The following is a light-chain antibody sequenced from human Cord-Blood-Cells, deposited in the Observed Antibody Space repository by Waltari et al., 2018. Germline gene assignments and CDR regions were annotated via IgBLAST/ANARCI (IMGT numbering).Light chain of an antibody. CDR2: AAS. CDR1: QGSSSY. V-gene: IGKV1-9*01. CDR3: QQLNSYPT. Sequence: IQLTQSPSSLSASVGDRVTITCRASQGSSSYLAWYQQKPGKAPKLLIYAASSLQSGVPSRFSGSGSGTELTLTISSLQPEDFAAYYCQQLNSYPTFGPGTKVDIK. J-gene: IGKJ3*01.